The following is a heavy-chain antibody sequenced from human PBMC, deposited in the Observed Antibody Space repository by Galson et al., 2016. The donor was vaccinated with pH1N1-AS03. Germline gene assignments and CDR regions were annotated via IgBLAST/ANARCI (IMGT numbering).Heavy chain of an antibody. CDR1: GGSISSGNYF. J-gene: IGHJ5*02. CDR2: IYDSGNT. D-gene: IGHD2-2*01. V-gene: IGHV4-31*03. CDR3: ASVSLAYCSSTSCFRFDP. Sequence: TLSLTCTVSGGSISSGNYFWNWIRQHPGKGLEWIGLIYDSGNTFYNPSLESRVSISVDTSKNKFSLKLTSVTAADTAVYYCASVSLAYCSSTSCFRFDPWGQGTLVTVSS.